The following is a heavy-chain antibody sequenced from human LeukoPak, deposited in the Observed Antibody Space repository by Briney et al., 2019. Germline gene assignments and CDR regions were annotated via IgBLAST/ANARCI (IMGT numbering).Heavy chain of an antibody. V-gene: IGHV1-18*01. CDR2: IIAYNGNT. CDR3: ARGKGYYYGSGVPEDH. CDR1: GYTFTSYG. Sequence: ASVKVSCKASGYTFTSYGISWVRQAPGQGLEWMGCIIAYNGNTNYAQKFQDRVTMTTDTSTSTAYMELMSLRSDDTAVYYCARGKGYYYGSGVPEDHWGQGTLVTVSS. J-gene: IGHJ4*02. D-gene: IGHD3-10*01.